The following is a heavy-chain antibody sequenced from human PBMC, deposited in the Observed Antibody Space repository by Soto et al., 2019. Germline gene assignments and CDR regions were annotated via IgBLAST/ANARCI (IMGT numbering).Heavy chain of an antibody. CDR3: AKGGPDGFCSGGRCYFDY. CDR1: GFTFDDYA. V-gene: IGHV3-9*01. D-gene: IGHD2-15*01. Sequence: PRGSLRLCCAASGFTFDDYAMHWVRRVPGKGLEWVSSISWNSNIIGYADSVKGRFTISRDNAKNSLYLQMNSLRPEDTALYYCAKGGPDGFCSGGRCYFDYWGQGTLVTVSS. J-gene: IGHJ4*02. CDR2: ISWNSNII.